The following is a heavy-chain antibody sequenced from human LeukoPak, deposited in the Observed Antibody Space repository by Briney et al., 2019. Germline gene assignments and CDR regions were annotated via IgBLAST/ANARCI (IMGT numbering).Heavy chain of an antibody. CDR3: ARDRGGDRNTIFGVIISNWFDP. Sequence: PSHTLSLICAVSGGSNSTYRYYGTWIPRTAGKVLEWIGRFYSGGSPNYNPSLQSRFTISVDTSKNQFSLKLSSVTAADTAVYYCARDRGGDRNTIFGVIISNWFDPWGQGTLVTVSS. CDR2: FYSGGSP. V-gene: IGHV4-61*02. D-gene: IGHD3-3*01. CDR1: GGSNSTYRYY. J-gene: IGHJ5*02.